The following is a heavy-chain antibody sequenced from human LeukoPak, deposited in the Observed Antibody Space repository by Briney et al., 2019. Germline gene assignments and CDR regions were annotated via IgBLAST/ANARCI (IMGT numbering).Heavy chain of an antibody. CDR3: ARLGYCSSASCGPLDY. Sequence: PSETLSLTCAVYGGSFSGYYWSWLRQPPGKGLEWIGEINHSGSTNHNPSLKSRVTISVDTSKNQFSLKLSSVTAADTALYYCARLGYCSSASCGPLDYWGQGTLVTVSS. V-gene: IGHV4-34*01. CDR1: GGSFSGYY. J-gene: IGHJ4*02. D-gene: IGHD2-2*01. CDR2: INHSGST.